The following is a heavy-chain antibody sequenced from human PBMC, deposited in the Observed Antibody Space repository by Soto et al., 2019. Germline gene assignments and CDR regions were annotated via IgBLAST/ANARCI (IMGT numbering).Heavy chain of an antibody. CDR1: GFAFSTYT. J-gene: IGHJ4*02. Sequence: QVQLVESGGGVVQPGRSLRLSCVASGFAFSTYTMHWVRQAPGKGLEWVAVISYDGSNKYYADSVEGRFTISRDNAKNTLYVQMNSLRDEDTAVYYCARDLVVVVTAMGHYFDYWGQGTLVTVSS. CDR3: ARDLVVVVTAMGHYFDY. D-gene: IGHD2-21*02. V-gene: IGHV3-30-3*01. CDR2: ISYDGSNK.